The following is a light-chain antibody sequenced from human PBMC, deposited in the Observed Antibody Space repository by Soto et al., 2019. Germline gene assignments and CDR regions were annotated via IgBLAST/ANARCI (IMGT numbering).Light chain of an antibody. Sequence: QSVLTQPPSASGSPGQSVTISCTGTSSDVGGYNYVSWYQQHPGKAPKVMIYEVSKRPSGVPDRFSGSKSGNTASLTVSGLQAEEEADYYCSSYAGSNTHVVFGGGTKLTVL. CDR2: EVS. V-gene: IGLV2-8*01. CDR3: SSYAGSNTHVV. CDR1: SSDVGGYNY. J-gene: IGLJ2*01.